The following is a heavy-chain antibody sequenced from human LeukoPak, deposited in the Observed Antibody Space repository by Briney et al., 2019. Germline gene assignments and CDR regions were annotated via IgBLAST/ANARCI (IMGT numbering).Heavy chain of an antibody. D-gene: IGHD2-15*01. CDR1: GFSFSSYA. V-gene: IGHV3-23*01. CDR2: MSSSDDGR. Sequence: GGSLRLSCATSGFSFSSYAMSWVRQAPGKGLEWVSAMSSSDDGRYYAASVRGRFTISRDTSRSTLYLQMNSLGAEDAAVYYCAKAPVTSCRGAFCYPFDYWGQGTLVTVSS. CDR3: AKAPVTSCRGAFCYPFDY. J-gene: IGHJ4*02.